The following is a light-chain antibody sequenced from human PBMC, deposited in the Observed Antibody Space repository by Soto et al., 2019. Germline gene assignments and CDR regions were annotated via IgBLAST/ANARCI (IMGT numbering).Light chain of an antibody. V-gene: IGLV1-40*01. Sequence: QSVLTQPPSVSWAPGQRVTISGTGSSSNIGAGYGVHWYQQLPGTAPKLLIHGNTNRPSGVPDRFSGSKSGTSASLAITGLQAEDEADYYCQSYDSSLTVYVFGTGTKVTVL. CDR2: GNT. CDR3: QSYDSSLTVYV. CDR1: SSNIGAGYG. J-gene: IGLJ1*01.